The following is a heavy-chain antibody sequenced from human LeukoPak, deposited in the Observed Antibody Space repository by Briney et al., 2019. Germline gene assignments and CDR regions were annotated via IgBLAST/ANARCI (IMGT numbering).Heavy chain of an antibody. V-gene: IGHV4-39*01. CDR1: GGSISSSSYY. Sequence: SETLSLTCTVSGGSISSSSYYWGWIRQPPGKGLEWIGSIYYSGSTYYNPSLKSRVTISVDTSKNQFSLKLSSVTAADTAVYYCARYSYYDFWSGCGEFDYWGQGTLVTVSS. D-gene: IGHD3-3*01. J-gene: IGHJ4*02. CDR3: ARYSYYDFWSGCGEFDY. CDR2: IYYSGST.